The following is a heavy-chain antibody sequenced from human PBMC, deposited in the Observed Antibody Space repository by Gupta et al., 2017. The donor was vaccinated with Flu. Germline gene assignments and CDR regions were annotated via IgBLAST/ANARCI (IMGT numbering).Heavy chain of an antibody. J-gene: IGHJ4*02. CDR3: ASVADWYYDSSGYYSPYYFDY. D-gene: IGHD3-22*01. Sequence: QVQLQESGPGLVKPSQTLSLTCTVSGGSISSGGYSWSWIRQQPGTGLEWIGYIYYSGSTYYNPSLKSRVTISVDTSKNQFSLKLSSVTAADTAVYYCASVADWYYDSSGYYSPYYFDYWGQGTLVTVSS. CDR2: IYYSGST. V-gene: IGHV4-31*03. CDR1: GGSISSGGYS.